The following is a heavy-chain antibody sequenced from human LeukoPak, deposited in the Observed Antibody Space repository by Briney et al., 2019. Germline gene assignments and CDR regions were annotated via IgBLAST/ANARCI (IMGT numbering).Heavy chain of an antibody. J-gene: IGHJ6*03. CDR1: GGSISSYY. CDR3: ARVPRGRSSHLSFYYYYYMDV. D-gene: IGHD6-6*01. V-gene: IGHV4-59*01. Sequence: SETLSLTCTVSGGSISSYYWSWIRQPPGKGLGWIGYIYYSGSTNYNPSLKSRVTISVDTSKNQFSLKLSSVTAADTAVYYCARVPRGRSSHLSFYYYYYMDVWGKGTTVTVSS. CDR2: IYYSGST.